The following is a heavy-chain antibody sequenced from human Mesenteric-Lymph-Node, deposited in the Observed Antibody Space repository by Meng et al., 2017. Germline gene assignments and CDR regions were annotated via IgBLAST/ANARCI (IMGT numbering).Heavy chain of an antibody. J-gene: IGHJ4*02. CDR2: IYYSGST. Sequence: ETLSLTCTVSGGSISSYYWSWIRQPPGKGLEWIGYIYYSGSTNYNPSLKSRVTISVDTSKNQFSLKLSSVTAADTAVYYCARKSYDSSGYKRWGQGTQVTVSS. CDR1: GGSISSYY. V-gene: IGHV4-59*12. CDR3: ARKSYDSSGYKR. D-gene: IGHD3-22*01.